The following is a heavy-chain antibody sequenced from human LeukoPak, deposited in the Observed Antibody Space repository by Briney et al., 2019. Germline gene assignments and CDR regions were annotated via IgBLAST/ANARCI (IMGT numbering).Heavy chain of an antibody. CDR2: ISYDGSNK. J-gene: IGHJ5*02. D-gene: IGHD6-13*01. V-gene: IGHV3-30*04. CDR1: GFTFSSYA. CDR3: ARERYSHRGAKRGKNWFGP. Sequence: GGSLRLSCAASGFTFSSYAMHWVRQAPGKGLEWVAVISYDGSNKYYADSVKGRFTISRDNSKNTLYLQMNSLRAEDTAVYYCARERYSHRGAKRGKNWFGPWGQGTLVNVFS.